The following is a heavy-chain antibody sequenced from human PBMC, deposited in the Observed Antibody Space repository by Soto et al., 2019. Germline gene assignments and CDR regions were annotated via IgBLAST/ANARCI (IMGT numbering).Heavy chain of an antibody. CDR1: GGTFSSYA. CDR3: ARSQGGSSSLDIYYYYYYGLDV. Sequence: QVQLVQSGAEVKKPGSSVKVSCKAPGGTFSSYAISWVRQAPGQGLEWMGGINPIFGTANYAQKIQGRVTITADESTSTGYMELSSLRSEDTAVYYCARSQGGSSSLDIYYYYYYGLDVWGQGTTVTVSS. J-gene: IGHJ6*02. CDR2: INPIFGTA. V-gene: IGHV1-69*01. D-gene: IGHD2-15*01.